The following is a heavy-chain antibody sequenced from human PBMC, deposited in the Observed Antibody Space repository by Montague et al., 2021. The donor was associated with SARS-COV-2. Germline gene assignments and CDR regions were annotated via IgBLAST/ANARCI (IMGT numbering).Heavy chain of an antibody. V-gene: IGHV4-31*03. D-gene: IGHD4-11*01. CDR2: LYYSGNT. Sequence: TLSLTCTVSGGSISSGGYYWSWLRQHPGKGLVWIGYLYYSGNTYSTPSLKSRVTIFVDMSKHPFSLKLSSVTAADTALYYCARDGYSNSGFDPWGQGTLVTVSS. J-gene: IGHJ5*02. CDR1: GGSISSGGYY. CDR3: ARDGYSNSGFDP.